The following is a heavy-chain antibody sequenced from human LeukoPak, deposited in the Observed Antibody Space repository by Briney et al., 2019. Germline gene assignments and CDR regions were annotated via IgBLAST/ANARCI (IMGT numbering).Heavy chain of an antibody. Sequence: PWGSLRLSCAASGFTISDYSMNWVRQAPGKGLEWISYIRKITTTTYYADSVRGRFASSRDNAKNAVHLQMNSLRDDDTAVYYCTRDPEALDYWGQGTLVTVSS. CDR3: TRDPEALDY. CDR1: GFTISDYS. CDR2: IRKITTTT. V-gene: IGHV3-48*02. J-gene: IGHJ4*02.